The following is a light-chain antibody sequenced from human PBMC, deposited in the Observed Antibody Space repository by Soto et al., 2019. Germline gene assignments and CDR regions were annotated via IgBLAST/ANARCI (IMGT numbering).Light chain of an antibody. CDR1: QSVSNY. Sequence: EIVLTQSPDTLSLSPGEGATLSCRASQSVSNYLAWYQRKPGQAPRLLIYGASSRATGIPDRFSGSGSGTDFTLTISRLEPEDFAVYYCHQYGGSPQTFGQGTKVEIK. CDR2: GAS. V-gene: IGKV3-20*01. J-gene: IGKJ1*01. CDR3: HQYGGSPQT.